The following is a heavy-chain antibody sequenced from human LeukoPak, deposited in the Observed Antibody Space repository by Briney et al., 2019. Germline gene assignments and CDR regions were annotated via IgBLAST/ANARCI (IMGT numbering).Heavy chain of an antibody. CDR1: GYTFTSYG. CDR2: ISAYNGNT. J-gene: IGHJ4*02. CDR3: ARDHESPLTYPAGDY. Sequence: ASVNVSCKASGYTFTSYGISWVRQAPGQGLEWMGWISAYNGNTNYAQKLQGRVTMTTDTSTSTAYMELRSLRSDDTAVYYCARDHESPLTYPAGDYWGQGTLVTVSS. V-gene: IGHV1-18*01. D-gene: IGHD4/OR15-4a*01.